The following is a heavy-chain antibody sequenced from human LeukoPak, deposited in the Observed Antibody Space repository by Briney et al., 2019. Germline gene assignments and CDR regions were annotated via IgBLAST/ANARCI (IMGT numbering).Heavy chain of an antibody. Sequence: PGGSLRLSCAASGFTLRSSWMTWVRQAPGKGLEWVANIKEDGSEENYVDSVKGRFTISRDNAKNSLYLQMNSLGAEDTAVYYCARNTVSAAGDYWGPGTLVIVSS. CDR3: ARNTVSAAGDY. CDR1: GFTLRSSW. CDR2: IKEDGSEE. J-gene: IGHJ4*02. V-gene: IGHV3-7*01. D-gene: IGHD4-17*01.